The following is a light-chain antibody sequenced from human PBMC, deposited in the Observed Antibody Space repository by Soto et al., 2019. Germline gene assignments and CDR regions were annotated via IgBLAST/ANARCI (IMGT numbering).Light chain of an antibody. J-gene: IGKJ3*01. CDR2: AAS. CDR1: EGISSY. Sequence: IRMTQSPSSFSASTGDRVTITCRASEGISSYLAWYQQKPGKAPKVLIYAASTLQSGVPSRFSGSGSGTDFTLTISCLQSEDFATYYCQQYYSYPLTFGPGTKVDIK. V-gene: IGKV1-8*01. CDR3: QQYYSYPLT.